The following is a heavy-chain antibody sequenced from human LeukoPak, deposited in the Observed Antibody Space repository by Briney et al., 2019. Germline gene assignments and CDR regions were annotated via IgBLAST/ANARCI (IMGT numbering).Heavy chain of an antibody. CDR2: SHDSGES. Sequence: PSETLSLTCSVSGGSISYYYWSWIRQPPGKGLGWIGYSHDSGESHYNPSLQSRVIISRDTSKNQFSLNLMSVTAADTAVYYCAASSHSGSYRAYWGQGTPVTVSS. V-gene: IGHV4-59*08. CDR1: GGSISYYY. J-gene: IGHJ4*02. D-gene: IGHD3-10*01. CDR3: AASSHSGSYRAY.